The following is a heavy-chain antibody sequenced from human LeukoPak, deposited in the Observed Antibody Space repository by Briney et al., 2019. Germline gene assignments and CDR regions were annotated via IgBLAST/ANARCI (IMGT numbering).Heavy chain of an antibody. CDR1: GYSISSGYY. Sequence: SETLSLTCAVSGYSISSGYYWGWIRQPPRKGLEWIGSIYYSGGTYYNPSLKSRVTISVDTSKNQFSLKLSSVTAADTAVYYCARGPGYSGYDTNDAFDIWGQGTMVTVSS. D-gene: IGHD5-12*01. CDR3: ARGPGYSGYDTNDAFDI. J-gene: IGHJ3*02. CDR2: IYYSGGT. V-gene: IGHV4-38-2*01.